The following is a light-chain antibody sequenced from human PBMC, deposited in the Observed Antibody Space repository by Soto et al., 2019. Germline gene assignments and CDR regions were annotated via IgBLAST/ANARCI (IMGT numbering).Light chain of an antibody. V-gene: IGKV3-20*01. CDR1: QSVSSNY. CDR3: QRYGSSLT. CDR2: GAS. J-gene: IGKJ1*01. Sequence: ENLLTQSPGTLSVSPGEGVTLSCRASQSVSSNYLAWYQQKPGQAPRLLIYGASTRAIGIPDRFSGSGSGTNFTLTISRLEHEDFAVYYCQRYGSSLTFGQGTKVEI.